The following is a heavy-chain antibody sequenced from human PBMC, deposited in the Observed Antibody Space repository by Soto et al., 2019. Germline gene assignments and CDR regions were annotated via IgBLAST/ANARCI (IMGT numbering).Heavy chain of an antibody. CDR2: IYISGTT. CDR3: ARVPPPYSFSYDD. D-gene: IGHD5-12*01. Sequence: QVQLQESGPGLVKPSQTLSLTCNVSGVSIGSGDYYWSWIRQPPGKGLEWIGYIYISGTTYYNPSLKIRLTISLDTSRNVFSLKLRSVTAADTAVYYCARVPPPYSFSYDDWGQGTLVTVSS. J-gene: IGHJ4*02. V-gene: IGHV4-30-4*01. CDR1: GVSIGSGDYY.